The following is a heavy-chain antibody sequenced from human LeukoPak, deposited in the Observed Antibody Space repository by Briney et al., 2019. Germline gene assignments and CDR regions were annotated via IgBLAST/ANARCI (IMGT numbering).Heavy chain of an antibody. J-gene: IGHJ5*02. CDR2: IYCSGST. Sequence: SETLSLTCTVSGGSISSGGYYWSWIRQHPGKGLEWIGYIYCSGSTYYNPSLNSRLIISVDTSKNQFSLKLSSVTAADTAVYYCARGAPGVADWFDPWGQGTLVTVSS. CDR3: ARGAPGVADWFDP. D-gene: IGHD6-19*01. CDR1: GGSISSGGYY. V-gene: IGHV4-31*03.